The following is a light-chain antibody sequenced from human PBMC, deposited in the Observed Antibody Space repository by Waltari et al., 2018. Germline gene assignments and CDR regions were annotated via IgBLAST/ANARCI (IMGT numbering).Light chain of an antibody. CDR1: SSDVGNYIL. CDR2: EDT. J-gene: IGLJ3*02. CDR3: SSYAGSSTLV. V-gene: IGLV2-23*01. Sequence: QSALTQPASVSASPGQSMTISCTGTSSDVGNYILVSWYQQHPGKAPQLMIYEDTKRPPGVSNRFSGSKSGNTASRTISGLQAEDEADYFCSSYAGSSTLVFGGGTKLTVL.